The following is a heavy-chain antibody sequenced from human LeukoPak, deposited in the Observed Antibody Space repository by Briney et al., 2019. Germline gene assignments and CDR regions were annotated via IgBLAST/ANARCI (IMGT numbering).Heavy chain of an antibody. V-gene: IGHV4-34*12. CDR2: IFYSGST. J-gene: IGHJ3*02. Sequence: PGGSLRLSCAASGFTFSDYYMSWIRQAPGKGLEWIGNIFYSGSTYYSPSVKSRVTISLDTSRNQFSLKLNSVTAADTAVYYCAKSNGYGLVDIWGQGTMVTVSS. CDR3: AKSNGYGLVDI. D-gene: IGHD3-10*01. CDR1: GFTFSDYY.